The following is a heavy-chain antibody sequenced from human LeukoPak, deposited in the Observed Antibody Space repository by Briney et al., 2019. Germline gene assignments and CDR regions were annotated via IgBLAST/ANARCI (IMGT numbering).Heavy chain of an antibody. CDR3: AKVSVTLGRGAMINFFDS. Sequence: GGSLRLSCAVSGLTVNGNYMSWVRQSPGKGLEWVSFLYPDTSTYYADSVKGRFAISRENSRNTVHLQMNNLRVEDTAVYYCAKVSVTLGRGAMINFFDSWGQGALITVSS. V-gene: IGHV3-53*01. D-gene: IGHD3-10*01. J-gene: IGHJ5*01. CDR2: LYPDTST. CDR1: GLTVNGNY.